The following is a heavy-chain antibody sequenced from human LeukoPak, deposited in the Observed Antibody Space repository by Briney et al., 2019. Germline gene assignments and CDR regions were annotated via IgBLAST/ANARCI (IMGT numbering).Heavy chain of an antibody. D-gene: IGHD6-19*01. CDR3: ARQGHSSGWSFDS. CDR2: IYPTDSNT. CDR1: GNRITGYR. Sequence: GESLKISYKVSGNRITGYRIAWVRQMSGKGLEWMGIIYPTDSNTKYSPSFQGHVTISVDKSVNTAYLQWSSLKASDTAMYYCARQGHSSGWSFDSWGQGTQVTVSS. J-gene: IGHJ4*02. V-gene: IGHV5-51*01.